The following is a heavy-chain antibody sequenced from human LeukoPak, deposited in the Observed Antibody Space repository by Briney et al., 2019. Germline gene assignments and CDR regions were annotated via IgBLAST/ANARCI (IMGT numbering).Heavy chain of an antibody. CDR3: ASQRGSGSHIRYYFDY. J-gene: IGHJ4*02. D-gene: IGHD3-10*01. Sequence: ASVKLSCKASGGTFSSYAISWVRQAPGQGLEWMGGIIPVFGTANYAQKFQGRVTITTDEPTSTAYMELSSLRSEDTAVYYCASQRGSGSHIRYYFDYWGQGTLVTVSS. CDR1: GGTFSSYA. V-gene: IGHV1-69*05. CDR2: IIPVFGTA.